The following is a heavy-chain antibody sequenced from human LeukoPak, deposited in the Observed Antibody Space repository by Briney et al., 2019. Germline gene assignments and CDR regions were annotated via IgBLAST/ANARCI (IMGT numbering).Heavy chain of an antibody. J-gene: IGHJ4*02. CDR1: GYTLTELS. CDR2: FDPEDGET. Sequence: ASVKVSCKVSGYTLTELSMHWVRQAPGKGLEWMGGFDPEDGETIYAQKFQGRVTMTEDTSTDTAYMELSSLRSEDTAVYYCATVRGYYYDSSGYYGYYFDYWGQGTLVTVSS. V-gene: IGHV1-24*01. CDR3: ATVRGYYYDSSGYYGYYFDY. D-gene: IGHD3-22*01.